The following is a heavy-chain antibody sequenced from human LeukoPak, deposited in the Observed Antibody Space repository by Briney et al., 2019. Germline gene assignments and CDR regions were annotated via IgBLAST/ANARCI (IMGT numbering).Heavy chain of an antibody. V-gene: IGHV1-8*01. CDR3: AKWPEGAMDYFDY. CDR2: MNPNSGNT. CDR1: GYTFTSYD. D-gene: IGHD2-8*01. J-gene: IGHJ4*02. Sequence: ASVKVSCKASGYTFTSYDINWVRQATGQGLEWLGWMNPNSGNTGYAQKFQGRVTMTRNISVSTAYMELSSLTSEDTAIYYCAKWPEGAMDYFDYWGQGTLVTVSS.